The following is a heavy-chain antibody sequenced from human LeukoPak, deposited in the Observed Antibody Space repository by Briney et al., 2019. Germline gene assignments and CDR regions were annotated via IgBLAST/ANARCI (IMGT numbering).Heavy chain of an antibody. D-gene: IGHD6-13*01. CDR3: ARDLYGSWYSGTRVT. CDR2: IYYSGST. Sequence: SETLSLTCTVSGGSISSYYWSWIRQPPGKGLEWIGYIYYSGSTYYNPSLKSRVTISVDRSKNQFSLKLSSVTAADTAVYYCARDLYGSWYSGTRVTWGQGTLVTVSS. CDR1: GGSISSYY. V-gene: IGHV4-59*12. J-gene: IGHJ4*02.